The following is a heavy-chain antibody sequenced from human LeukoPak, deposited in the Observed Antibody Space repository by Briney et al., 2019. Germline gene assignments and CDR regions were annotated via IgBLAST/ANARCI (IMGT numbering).Heavy chain of an antibody. Sequence: LGGSLRLSCAASGFNFNSYAVHWVRQAPGKGLEWVAVISYDGSINFYAASVKGRFTISRDNSKNTLYLQMNSLRAEDSALYFCARDRRYCGGGSCYFDYFFDYWGQGTLVTVSS. J-gene: IGHJ4*02. D-gene: IGHD2-15*01. V-gene: IGHV3-30-3*01. CDR3: ARDRRYCGGGSCYFDYFFDY. CDR2: ISYDGSIN. CDR1: GFNFNSYA.